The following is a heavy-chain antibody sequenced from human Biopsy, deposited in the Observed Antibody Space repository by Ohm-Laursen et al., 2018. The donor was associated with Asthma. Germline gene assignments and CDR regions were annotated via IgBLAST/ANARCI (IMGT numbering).Heavy chain of an antibody. V-gene: IGHV3-7*01. Sequence: SLSLSCASSGFTFGDYYFSWVRQLPLPGLERVANSKHDGSERNHVDSLKGRFTISRDNAKNLLFLQMNSLRAEDTAVYYCARTFHLWSPYHAEHYQLWGQGTLVTVSS. CDR2: SKHDGSER. CDR3: ARTFHLWSPYHAEHYQL. CDR1: GFTFGDYY. J-gene: IGHJ1*01. D-gene: IGHD3-3*01.